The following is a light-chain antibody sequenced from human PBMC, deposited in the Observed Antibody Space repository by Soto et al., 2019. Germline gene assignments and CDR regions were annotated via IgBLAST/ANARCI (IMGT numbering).Light chain of an antibody. J-gene: IGKJ1*01. CDR3: QQCNSSPRT. V-gene: IGKV1-9*01. Sequence: DIQLTQSPSFLSASVGDRVTITCRASQGISSYLAWYQQKPGKAPKLLIYAASTLESGVPSRFSGSGSGTEFTLTISSLQPEDFAIYYCQQCNSSPRTFGQGTKVEIK. CDR2: AAS. CDR1: QGISSY.